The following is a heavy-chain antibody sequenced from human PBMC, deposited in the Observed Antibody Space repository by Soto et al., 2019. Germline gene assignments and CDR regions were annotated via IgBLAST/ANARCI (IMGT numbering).Heavy chain of an antibody. Sequence: ASVKVSCKASGCTFTSYAMNWVRQAPGQGLEWMGWINTNTGNPTYAQGFTGRFVFSLDTSVSTAYLQICSLKAEDTAVYYCAREYSSGWAYYYYYYGMDVWGQGTTVTVSS. J-gene: IGHJ6*02. CDR1: GCTFTSYA. CDR3: AREYSSGWAYYYYYYGMDV. D-gene: IGHD6-19*01. CDR2: INTNTGNP. V-gene: IGHV7-4-1*01.